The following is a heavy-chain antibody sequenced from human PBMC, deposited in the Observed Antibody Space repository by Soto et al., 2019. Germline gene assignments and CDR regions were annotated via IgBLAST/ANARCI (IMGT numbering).Heavy chain of an antibody. D-gene: IGHD3-16*01. J-gene: IGHJ6*02. CDR3: SHRRGMIMDV. Sequence: QITLKESGPTQVKPTQTLTLTCTFSGFSLITGGVSVAWIRQPPGKALEWLALISGDDEKRYSPSLSSRLTISXDTTKNQVVFTMTNMDPLDTAPYYCSHRRGMIMDVWGQGTTVTVSS. CDR2: ISGDDEK. V-gene: IGHV2-5*02. CDR1: GFSLITGGVS.